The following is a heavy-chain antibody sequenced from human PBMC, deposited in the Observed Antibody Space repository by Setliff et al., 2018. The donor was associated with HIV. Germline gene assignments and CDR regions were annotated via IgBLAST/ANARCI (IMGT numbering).Heavy chain of an antibody. Sequence: ASVKVSCKASGYVFTDYDIFWVRQAPGRGLEWIGWISGNNANTNYAQKLQGRVTMTTDTSTSTAYMELRSLRSDDTAVYYCARDGDGYGDYESYYYMDVWGKGTTVTVSS. CDR2: ISGNNANT. J-gene: IGHJ6*03. CDR3: ARDGDGYGDYESYYYMDV. V-gene: IGHV1-18*01. D-gene: IGHD4-17*01. CDR1: GYVFTDYD.